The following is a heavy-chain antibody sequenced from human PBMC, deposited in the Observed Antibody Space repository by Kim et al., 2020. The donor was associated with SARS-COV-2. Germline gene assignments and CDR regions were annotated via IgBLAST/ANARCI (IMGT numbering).Heavy chain of an antibody. V-gene: IGHV3-11*01. CDR1: GFSFSDYY. CDR3: ARPSVTATQARDIDL. Sequence: GGSLRLSCVVSGFSFSDYYMSWIRQAPGKGLEWVSDISPSGNTIYYADSVRGRFTISRDNAKNSLYLQMNSLRAEDTAVYYCARPSVTATQARDIDLWGRGTLVTVSS. CDR2: ISPSGNTI. J-gene: IGHJ2*01. D-gene: IGHD2-21*02.